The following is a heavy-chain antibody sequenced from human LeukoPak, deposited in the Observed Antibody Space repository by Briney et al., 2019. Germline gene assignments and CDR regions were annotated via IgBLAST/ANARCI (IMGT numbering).Heavy chain of an antibody. Sequence: QPGGSLRLSCAASGFTFSSYWMSWVRQAPGKRLEWVANIKQDGSEKYYVDSVKGRFTISRDNAKNSLHLQMNSLRAEDTAVYYCARERQSTVAGRNVIVYWGQGTLVTVSS. CDR2: IKQDGSEK. CDR3: ARERQSTVAGRNVIVY. D-gene: IGHD6-19*01. J-gene: IGHJ4*02. V-gene: IGHV3-7*01. CDR1: GFTFSSYW.